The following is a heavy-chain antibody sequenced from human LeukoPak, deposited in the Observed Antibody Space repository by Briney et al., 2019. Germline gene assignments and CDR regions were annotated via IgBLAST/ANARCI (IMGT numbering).Heavy chain of an antibody. V-gene: IGHV3-30-3*01. D-gene: IGHD4-23*01. CDR1: GFSFSSFV. CDR2: ILPDGGNK. Sequence: GSLRLSCAVSGFSFSSFVMHWVRQAPGKGLEWVAAILPDGGNKHYADSVKGRVTISRDNSKNTLYLQMNSLRAEDTALYYCAIMTTVVTNFDYWAREPWSPSPQ. J-gene: IGHJ4*02. CDR3: AIMTTVVTNFDY.